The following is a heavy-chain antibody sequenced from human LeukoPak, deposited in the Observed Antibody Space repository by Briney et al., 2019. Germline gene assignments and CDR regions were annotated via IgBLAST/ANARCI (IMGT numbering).Heavy chain of an antibody. CDR3: ARATYAFDM. Sequence: ASVKVSCKASGYTFTGHYLHWMRQAPGQGREWMGRISPNSGGTNYAQRFQGRVTMTRDTSISTAYMELSRLRSDDTALYYCARATYAFDMWGQGTMVTVSS. CDR1: GYTFTGHY. J-gene: IGHJ3*02. CDR2: ISPNSGGT. V-gene: IGHV1-2*06.